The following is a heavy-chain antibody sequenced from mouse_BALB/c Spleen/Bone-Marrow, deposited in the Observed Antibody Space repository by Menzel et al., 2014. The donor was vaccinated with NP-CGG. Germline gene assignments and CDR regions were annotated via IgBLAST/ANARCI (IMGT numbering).Heavy chain of an antibody. CDR3: SRGRRYALDY. CDR1: GYTFTSYN. J-gene: IGHJ4*01. Sequence: VQLQQSGTELEKPGPSVKLYCKASGYTFTSYNMYWVKQRPGQGLEWFGEINPSNGGTNFNEKFKNKATLTVDKSSSTAYMQLSSLTSEDSAVYYCSRGRRYALDYWGQGTSVTVSS. V-gene: IGHV1-53*01. CDR2: INPSNGGT.